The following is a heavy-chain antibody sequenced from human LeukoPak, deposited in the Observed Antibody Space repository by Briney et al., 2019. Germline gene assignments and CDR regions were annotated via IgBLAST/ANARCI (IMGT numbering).Heavy chain of an antibody. CDR1: GYTFTGYY. CDR3: ARDLEQQLAHAFDI. J-gene: IGHJ3*02. D-gene: IGHD6-13*01. Sequence: ASVKVSCKASGYTFTGYYMHWVRQAPGQGLEWMGWINPNSGGTNYAQKFQGRVTMTRDTSISTAYMELSRLRSDGTAVYYCARDLEQQLAHAFDIWGQGTMVTVSS. V-gene: IGHV1-2*02. CDR2: INPNSGGT.